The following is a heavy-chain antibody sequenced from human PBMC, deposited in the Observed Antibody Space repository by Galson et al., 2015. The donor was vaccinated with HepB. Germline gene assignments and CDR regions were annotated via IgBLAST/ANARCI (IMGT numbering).Heavy chain of an antibody. CDR1: GFTFGDYA. J-gene: IGHJ4*02. CDR2: ISWDGGST. Sequence: SLRLSCAASGFTFGDYAMHWVRQAPGKGLEWVSLISWDGGSTYYADSVKGRFTISRDNSKNSLYLQMNSLRAEDTALYYCAKALGSGSYNFDYWGQGTLVTVSS. CDR3: AKALGSGSYNFDY. V-gene: IGHV3-43D*03. D-gene: IGHD1-26*01.